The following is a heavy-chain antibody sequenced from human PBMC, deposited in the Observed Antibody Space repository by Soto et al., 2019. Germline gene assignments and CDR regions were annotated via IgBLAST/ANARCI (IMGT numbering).Heavy chain of an antibody. CDR3: AKDHVDYDFWSGIGGFGAFDI. CDR2: ISGSGGST. CDR1: GFTFSSYA. V-gene: IGHV3-23*01. Sequence: GGSLRLSCAASGFTFSSYAMSWVRQAPGKGLEWVSAISGSGGSTYYADSVKGRFTISRDNSKNTLYLQMNSLRAEDTAVYYCAKDHVDYDFWSGIGGFGAFDIWGQGTMVTVSS. J-gene: IGHJ3*02. D-gene: IGHD3-3*01.